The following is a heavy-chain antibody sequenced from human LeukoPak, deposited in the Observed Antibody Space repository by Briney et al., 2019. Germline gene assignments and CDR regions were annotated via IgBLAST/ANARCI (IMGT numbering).Heavy chain of an antibody. J-gene: IGHJ4*02. CDR2: INPNSGGT. Sequence: ASVKVSCKASGYTFTGYYMHWVRQAPGQGLEWMGWINPNSGGTNYAQKFQGWVTMTRDTSISTAYMELSRLRSDDTAVYYCARDSLYYYDSSRYSEGGFDYWGQGTLVTVSS. CDR3: ARDSLYYYDSSRYSEGGFDY. V-gene: IGHV1-2*04. CDR1: GYTFTGYY. D-gene: IGHD3-22*01.